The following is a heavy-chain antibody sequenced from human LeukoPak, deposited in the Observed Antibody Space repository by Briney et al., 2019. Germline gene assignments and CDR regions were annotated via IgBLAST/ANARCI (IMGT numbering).Heavy chain of an antibody. Sequence: GGSLRLSCEASGYTFSTYPMTWVRQAPGKGLEWVSTISAGGGSEYYADSVKGRFTISRDNSKSILYLQMNSLRVEDTAIYYCATRGLGSGAHFDYWGQGILVAVSS. J-gene: IGHJ4*02. CDR2: ISAGGGSE. D-gene: IGHD2-15*01. CDR3: ATRGLGSGAHFDY. CDR1: GYTFSTYP. V-gene: IGHV3-23*01.